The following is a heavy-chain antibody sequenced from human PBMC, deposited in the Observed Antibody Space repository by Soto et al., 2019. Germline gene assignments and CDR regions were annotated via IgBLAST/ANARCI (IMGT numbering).Heavy chain of an antibody. CDR2: SISGGNT. Sequence: EVQLLESGGGLVQPGGSLRLSCAASGFTFSNYGMSWVRQAPGKGLEWVSSISGGNTFYAGSVKGRFTISRDNSKNTLXXXMNSLTAEDTAVYYCAKAPSSDCNSGACSLRSWGQGTLVTVSS. D-gene: IGHD2-21*01. CDR3: AKAPSSDCNSGACSLRS. J-gene: IGHJ5*02. CDR1: GFTFSNYG. V-gene: IGHV3-23*01.